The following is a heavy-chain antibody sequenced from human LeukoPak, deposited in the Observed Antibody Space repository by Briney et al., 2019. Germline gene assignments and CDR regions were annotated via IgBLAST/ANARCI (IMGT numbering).Heavy chain of an antibody. CDR3: ARVKPATGAFDI. Sequence: GGSLRLSCAASGFTFSSYSMNWVRQAPGKGLEWVSSISSSSSYIYYADSVKGRFTISRDNAKNSLYLQMNSLRAEDTAVYYCARVKPATGAFDIWGQGTMVTVSS. V-gene: IGHV3-21*01. J-gene: IGHJ3*02. CDR2: ISSSSSYI. CDR1: GFTFSSYS.